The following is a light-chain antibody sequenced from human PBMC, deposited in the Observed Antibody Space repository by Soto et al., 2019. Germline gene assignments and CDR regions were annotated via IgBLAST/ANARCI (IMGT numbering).Light chain of an antibody. V-gene: IGLV6-57*04. CDR1: SCNIANNY. CDR3: LSYDGSSQGV. J-gene: IGLJ3*02. CDR2: DDD. Sequence: NFMLTQPHSVSESPGQTVTISCTRSSCNIANNYVQWYQQRPGSAPTTVIYDDDQRPSGVPDRFSGSIDRSSNSASLTISGLKTEDEADYYCLSYDGSSQGVFGGGTKLTVL.